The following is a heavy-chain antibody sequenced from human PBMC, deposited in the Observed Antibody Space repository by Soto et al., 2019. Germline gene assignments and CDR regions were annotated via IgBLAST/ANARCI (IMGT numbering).Heavy chain of an antibody. J-gene: IGHJ4*02. CDR1: GFTFSSCA. CDR2: ISVNGGST. CDR3: AKERNSWYSFGSDS. V-gene: IGHV3-23*01. Sequence: EVQLLESGGGLVQAGGSLRVSCAASGFTFSSCAMGWVRQAPGKGLEWVSSISVNGGSTYYADSVKGRFTISRDNSKNILYLHMISLRAEDTAVYYCAKERNSWYSFGSDSWGQGTLVTVSS. D-gene: IGHD2-15*01.